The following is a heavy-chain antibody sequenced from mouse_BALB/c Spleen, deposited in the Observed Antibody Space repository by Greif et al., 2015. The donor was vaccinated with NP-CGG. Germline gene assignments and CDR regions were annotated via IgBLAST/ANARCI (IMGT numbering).Heavy chain of an antibody. V-gene: IGHV5-12*02. D-gene: IGHD1-1*01. CDR1: GFTFSDYY. CDR2: ISNGGGST. J-gene: IGHJ3*01. CDR3: ARHDNYGAY. Sequence: DVKLVESGGGLVQPGGSLKLSCATSGFTFSDYYMYWVRQTPEKRLEWVAYISNGGGSTYYPDTVKGRFTISRDNAKNTLYLQMSRLKSEDTAMYYCARHDNYGAYWGQGTLVTVSA.